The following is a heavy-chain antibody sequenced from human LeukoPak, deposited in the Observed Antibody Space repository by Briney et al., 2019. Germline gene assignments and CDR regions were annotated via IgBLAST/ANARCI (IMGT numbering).Heavy chain of an antibody. V-gene: IGHV3-48*04. CDR1: EFTFSSYS. D-gene: IGHD3-10*01. J-gene: IGHJ6*02. CDR2: ISSSGSTI. CDR3: ARDRVLPRYYGMDV. Sequence: GGSLRLSCAASEFTFSSYSTNWVRQAPGKGLEWVSYISSSGSTIYYADSVKGRFTISRDNAKNSLYLQMNSLRAEDTAVYYCARDRVLPRYYGMDVWGQGTTVTVSS.